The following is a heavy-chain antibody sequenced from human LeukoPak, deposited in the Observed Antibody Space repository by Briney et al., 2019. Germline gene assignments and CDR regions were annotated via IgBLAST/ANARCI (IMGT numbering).Heavy chain of an antibody. Sequence: ASVKVSCKASGYTFSGYYIHWVRQAPGQGLEWMGWINPNSGDTNYAQKFQGRATMTRDTSISTAYMELRRLRSDDTAVYYCARDPITTVGATGSFDYWGQGTLVTVSS. CDR1: GYTFSGYY. CDR3: ARDPITTVGATGSFDY. J-gene: IGHJ4*02. CDR2: INPNSGDT. V-gene: IGHV1-2*02. D-gene: IGHD1-26*01.